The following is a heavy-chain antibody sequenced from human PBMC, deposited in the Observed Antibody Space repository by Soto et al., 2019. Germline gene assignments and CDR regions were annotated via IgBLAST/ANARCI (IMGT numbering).Heavy chain of an antibody. V-gene: IGHV3-9*01. D-gene: IGHD2-15*01. CDR2: VSYNSGRI. CDR1: GFTFHDYA. Sequence: EVQLVESGGGLVQPGRSLRLSCAASGFTFHDYAMHWVRQAPGKGLEWVSGVSYNSGRIGYADSVKGRFTISRDNAKNSLYLQMNSLRAEDTALYYCAKAHSPTPQSYYYYYMDVWGKGTTVTVSS. J-gene: IGHJ6*03. CDR3: AKAHSPTPQSYYYYYMDV.